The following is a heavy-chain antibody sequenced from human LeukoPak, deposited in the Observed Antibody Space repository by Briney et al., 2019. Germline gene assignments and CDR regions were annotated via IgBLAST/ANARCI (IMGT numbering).Heavy chain of an antibody. V-gene: IGHV3-7*01. Sequence: PGGSLRLSCAASGFTFSSYWMSWVRQAPGKGLEWVANIKQDGSEKYYVDSVKGRFTISRDNAKNSLYLQMNSLRAEDTAVYYCARVTYYDFWSGYGYWGQGTLVTVSS. CDR3: ARVTYYDFWSGYGY. J-gene: IGHJ4*02. D-gene: IGHD3-3*01. CDR1: GFTFSSYW. CDR2: IKQDGSEK.